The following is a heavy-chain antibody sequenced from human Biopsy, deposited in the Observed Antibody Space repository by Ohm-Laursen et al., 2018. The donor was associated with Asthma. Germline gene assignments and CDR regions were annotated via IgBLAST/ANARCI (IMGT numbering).Heavy chain of an antibody. CDR2: ISFDGSNK. D-gene: IGHD1-26*01. J-gene: IGHJ4*02. Sequence: SLRLSCAASAFTFSHYGLHWVRQAPGKALDWVAVISFDGSNKNYTDSVKGRFTISRDNSRNTLNLQMNSLRAEDTAVYYCAKDVFPGWELRRGPDYWGQGTLVTVSS. V-gene: IGHV3-30*18. CDR3: AKDVFPGWELRRGPDY. CDR1: AFTFSHYG.